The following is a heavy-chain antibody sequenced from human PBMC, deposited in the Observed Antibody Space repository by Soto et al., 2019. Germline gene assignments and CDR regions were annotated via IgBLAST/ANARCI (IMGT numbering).Heavy chain of an antibody. D-gene: IGHD3-9*01. CDR3: AKVPQWVLRYHDWFFDY. V-gene: IGHV3-23*01. CDR1: GFSFSNSA. Sequence: EVQLLESGGGLVQPGGSLRLSCAVSGFSFSNSAMTWVRQAPGKGLEWVSGISGSGEITYNTDSVKGRFAISRDTYKNVDYLQMRSLRAEDTAVYYCAKVPQWVLRYHDWFFDYWGQGTLVTVSS. CDR2: ISGSGEIT. J-gene: IGHJ4*02.